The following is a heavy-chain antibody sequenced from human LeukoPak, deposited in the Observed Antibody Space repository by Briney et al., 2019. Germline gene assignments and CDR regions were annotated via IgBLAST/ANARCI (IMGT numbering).Heavy chain of an antibody. V-gene: IGHV1-2*02. CDR2: INPNSGDT. Sequence: ASVKVSCKASGYTFTGHYIHWVRQAPGQGLEWMGWINPNSGDTRYAQKFRGRVTMTRDTSISTVYMELSRLGSDDTAVYYCARDLRTGTTLGIDYWGQGTLVTASS. CDR3: ARDLRTGTTLGIDY. CDR1: GYTFTGHY. J-gene: IGHJ4*02. D-gene: IGHD1-7*01.